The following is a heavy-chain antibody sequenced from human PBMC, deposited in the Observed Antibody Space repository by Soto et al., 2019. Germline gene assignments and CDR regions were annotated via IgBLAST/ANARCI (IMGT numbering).Heavy chain of an antibody. V-gene: IGHV2-26*01. J-gene: IGHJ5*02. CDR3: ARRHLAVAVSPWFDP. D-gene: IGHD6-19*01. Sequence: QVTLKESGPVLVKPTETLTLRCTVSGLSITDSEMGVSWIRQPPGQPLEWLAHIDSSGEKSYRTFLKSRLAISKETSKSQIVLTMTNMDPADTATYYCARRHLAVAVSPWFDPWGQGILVTVSS. CDR1: GLSITDSEMG. CDR2: IDSSGEK.